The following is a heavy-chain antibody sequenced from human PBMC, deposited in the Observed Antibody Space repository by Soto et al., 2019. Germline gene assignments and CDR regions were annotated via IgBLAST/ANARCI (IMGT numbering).Heavy chain of an antibody. CDR2: IFSNDEK. D-gene: IGHD2-15*01. Sequence: QVTLKESGPVLVKTTETLTLTCTVSGFSLSNARMGVSWIRQPPGKALEWLAHIFSNDEKSYSTSLKSRLTISKDTSKSQVVLTMTNMDPVDTATYYCAMGTTPYYYGMDVWGQGTTVTVSS. CDR1: GFSLSNARMG. CDR3: AMGTTPYYYGMDV. V-gene: IGHV2-26*01. J-gene: IGHJ6*02.